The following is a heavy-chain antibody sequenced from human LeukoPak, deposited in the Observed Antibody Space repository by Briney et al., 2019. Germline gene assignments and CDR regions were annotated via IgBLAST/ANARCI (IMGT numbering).Heavy chain of an antibody. CDR2: IIPIFGTA. D-gene: IGHD2-21*02. J-gene: IGHJ3*02. V-gene: IGHV1-69*13. Sequence: SVKVSCKASGGTFSSYAISWVRQATGQGLEWMGGIIPIFGTANYAQKFQGRVTITADESTSTAYMELSSLRSEDTAVYYCASSAYCGGDCYSGAFDIWGQGTMVTVSS. CDR1: GGTFSSYA. CDR3: ASSAYCGGDCYSGAFDI.